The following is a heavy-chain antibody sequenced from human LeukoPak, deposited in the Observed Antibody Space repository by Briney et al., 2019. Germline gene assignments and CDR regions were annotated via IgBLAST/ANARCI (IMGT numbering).Heavy chain of an antibody. CDR1: GFTFSSYS. CDR2: ISSSSSYI. CDR3: ARDQTTLAMVRGAHLYGMDV. J-gene: IGHJ6*02. V-gene: IGHV3-21*01. Sequence: GGSLRLSCAASGFTFSSYSMNWVRQAPGKGLEWVSSISSSSSYIYYADSVKGRFTISRDDAKNSLYLQMNSLRAEDTAVYYCARDQTTLAMVRGAHLYGMDVWGQGTTVTVSS. D-gene: IGHD3-10*01.